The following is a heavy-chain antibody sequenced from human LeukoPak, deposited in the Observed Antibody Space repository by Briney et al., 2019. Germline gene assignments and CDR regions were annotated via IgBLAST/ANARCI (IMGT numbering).Heavy chain of an antibody. CDR2: NNPSGGRT. J-gene: IGHJ4*02. CDR1: GYTFSSYY. V-gene: IGHV1-46*01. Sequence: ASVKVSFKASGYTFSSYYMHWVRQAPGQGLEWMGVNNPSGGRTTYARKFQGRVTMTRDTSTSTVYMELSSLRSDDTAVYYCSRELGGSYFDDWGQGTLVTVSS. D-gene: IGHD1-26*01. CDR3: SRELGGSYFDD.